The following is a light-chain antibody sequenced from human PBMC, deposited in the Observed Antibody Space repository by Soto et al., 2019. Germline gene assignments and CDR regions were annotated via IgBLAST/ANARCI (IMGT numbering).Light chain of an antibody. CDR3: QHYNSYSTT. V-gene: IGKV1-5*03. Sequence: DIQMTQSPSTLSASVGDRVTITCRASQSISSWLAWYQQRPGKAPKLLIYKASSLESGVPSRFSGTGSGTEFTLTISSLQPDDFATYYCQHYNSYSTTFGPGTKVDIK. CDR1: QSISSW. CDR2: KAS. J-gene: IGKJ3*01.